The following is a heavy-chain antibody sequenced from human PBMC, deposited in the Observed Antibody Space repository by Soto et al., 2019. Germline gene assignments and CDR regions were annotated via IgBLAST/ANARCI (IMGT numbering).Heavy chain of an antibody. CDR3: VWWGQDRGYEL. J-gene: IGHJ1*01. D-gene: IGHD2-21*01. CDR1: GFTCRNQD. Sequence: RALKLNCVAPGFTCRNQDKHWVRQAPGKGLEWLAVIWYDGSNKYYEDSVKGRFTISRDNSKNILYLEMNNLRVEDTAVYYCVWWGQDRGYELWGQGRLV. V-gene: IGHV3-33*01. CDR2: IWYDGSNK.